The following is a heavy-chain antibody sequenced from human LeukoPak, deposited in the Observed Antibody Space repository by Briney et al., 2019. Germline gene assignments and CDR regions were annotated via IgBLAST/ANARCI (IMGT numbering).Heavy chain of an antibody. V-gene: IGHV3-74*01. CDR3: TRSDWFDP. CDR2: INSDGSST. J-gene: IGHJ5*02. CDR1: GFTFRSYS. Sequence: GRCLRLSCAASGFTFRSYSMHWVRRTPGKGLVWVSRINSDGSSTSYADSVKGRFTISRDNAKNTLYLQMNSLRGEDTAVYYCTRSDWFDPWGQGTLVTVSS.